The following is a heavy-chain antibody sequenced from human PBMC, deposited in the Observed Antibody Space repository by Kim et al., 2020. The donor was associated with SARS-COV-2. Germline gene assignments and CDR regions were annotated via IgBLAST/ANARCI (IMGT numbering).Heavy chain of an antibody. CDR2: IYHSGST. D-gene: IGHD2-2*01. CDR1: GGSISSSNW. J-gene: IGHJ6*02. CDR3: AADIVVVPAAHGGMDV. V-gene: IGHV4-4*02. Sequence: SETLSLTCAVSGGSISSSNWWSWVRQPPGKGLEWIGEIYHSGSTNYNPSLKSRVTISVDKSKNQFSLKLSSVTAADTAVYYCAADIVVVPAAHGGMDVWGQGTTVTVSS.